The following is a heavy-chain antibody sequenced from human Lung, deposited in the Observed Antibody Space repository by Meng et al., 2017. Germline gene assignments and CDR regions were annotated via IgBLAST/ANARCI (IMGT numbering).Heavy chain of an antibody. J-gene: IGHJ4*02. CDR3: AKDLSKQQQLGELDY. CDR1: GFTISSYG. CDR2: ISYDGSNK. Sequence: QVQLVESGGGVVQPGRSLSLSCAASGFTISSYGMHWVRQAPGKGLEWVAVISYDGSNKYYADSVKGRFTISRDNSKNTLYLQMNSLRAEDTAVYYCAKDLSKQQQLGELDYWGQGTLVTVSS. V-gene: IGHV3-30*18. D-gene: IGHD6-13*01.